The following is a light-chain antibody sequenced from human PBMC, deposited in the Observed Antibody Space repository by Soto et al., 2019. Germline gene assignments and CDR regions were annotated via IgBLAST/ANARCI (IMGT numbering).Light chain of an antibody. CDR3: GTWDSSLSAGV. CDR2: ENN. CDR1: SSNIGNNY. V-gene: IGLV1-51*01. J-gene: IGLJ2*01. Sequence: QAVVTQPPSVSAAPGQKVTISCSGFSSNIGNNYVSWYQQAPGTAPKLLIYENNKRPSGIPDRFSGSKSGTSATLDITGLQSGDEADYYCGTWDSSLSAGVFGGGTKLTVL.